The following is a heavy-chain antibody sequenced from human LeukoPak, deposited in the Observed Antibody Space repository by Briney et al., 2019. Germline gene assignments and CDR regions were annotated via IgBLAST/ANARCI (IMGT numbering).Heavy chain of an antibody. D-gene: IGHD3-22*01. Sequence: GGSLRLSCAASGFTFSNYSMNWVRQAPGKGLEWVSSISSSSSYIYYADAVKGRFTISRDNAKNSLYLQMNSLRAEDTAVYYCARMGGYYYDSSGYPNFDYWGQGTLVTVSS. V-gene: IGHV3-21*01. J-gene: IGHJ4*02. CDR1: GFTFSNYS. CDR3: ARMGGYYYDSSGYPNFDY. CDR2: ISSSSSYI.